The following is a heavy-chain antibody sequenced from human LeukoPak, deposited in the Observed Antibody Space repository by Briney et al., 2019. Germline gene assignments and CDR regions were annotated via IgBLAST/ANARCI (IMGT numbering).Heavy chain of an antibody. CDR2: ISGSGANT. Sequence: GGSLRLSCAASGFTFSTYAMSWVRQAPGKGLEWVSTISGSGANTYYADSVRGRFTISRDNSNNSLYLQMSSLSADDTALYYWAKPVTEDGNPSHFDPGGRAPLATSSS. CDR1: GFTFSTYA. J-gene: IGHJ4*02. V-gene: IGHV3-23*01. D-gene: IGHD4-11*01. CDR3: AKPVTEDGNPSHFDP.